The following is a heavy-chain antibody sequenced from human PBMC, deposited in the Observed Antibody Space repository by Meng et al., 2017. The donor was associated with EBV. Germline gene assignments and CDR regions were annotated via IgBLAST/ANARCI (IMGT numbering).Heavy chain of an antibody. Sequence: QVQLVQSGAGVKQPGASVKASCKASGYTYTRYDLNWVRQAPGQGLEWMGWMNPDSGDTGYAQKFQGRVTMTRYTSINTAYMDLSNLKSEXXALYYXARDVYGSGTYRSDPWGQGTLVTVSS. CDR1: GYTYTRYD. V-gene: IGHV1-8*01. CDR2: MNPDSGDT. D-gene: IGHD3-10*01. J-gene: IGHJ5*02. CDR3: ARDVYGSGTYRSDP.